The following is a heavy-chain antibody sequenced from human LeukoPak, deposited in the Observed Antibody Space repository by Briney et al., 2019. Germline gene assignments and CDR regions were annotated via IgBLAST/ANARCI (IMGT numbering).Heavy chain of an antibody. CDR3: AREPPDSYYFDY. CDR2: IRPSSGRA. CDR1: GYISSNHY. V-gene: IGHV1-46*01. Sequence: ASVKVSCKTSGYISSNHYIHWVRQAPGQGPEWMGIIRPSSGRADYTQKFQGRVTMTRDMSTSTVYMELTTLGSDDTAVYYCAREPPDSYYFDYWGQGTLVTVSS. D-gene: IGHD2-21*01. J-gene: IGHJ4*02.